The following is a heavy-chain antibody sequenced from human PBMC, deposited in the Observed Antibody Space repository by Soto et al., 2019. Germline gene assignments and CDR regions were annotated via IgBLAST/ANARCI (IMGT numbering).Heavy chain of an antibody. CDR1: GFTFSSYA. Sequence: PGGSLRLSCAASGFTFSSYALRWVRQAPGKGLEWVSAISGSGVSTYYADSVKGRFTISRDNAKNTLYLQMNRLRAEDTAVYYCAKDLVGPGSNWYFDLWGRGTLVTVSS. D-gene: IGHD1-26*01. V-gene: IGHV3-23*01. CDR3: AKDLVGPGSNWYFDL. J-gene: IGHJ2*01. CDR2: ISGSGVST.